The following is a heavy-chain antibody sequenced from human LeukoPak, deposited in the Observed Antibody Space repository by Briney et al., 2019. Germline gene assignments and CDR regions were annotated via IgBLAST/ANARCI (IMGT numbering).Heavy chain of an antibody. CDR2: INTNTGSP. J-gene: IGHJ6*03. V-gene: IGHV7-4-1*02. CDR1: GYTFTSYA. Sequence: ASVKVSCKASGYTFTSYAMNWVRQAPGQGLEWMGWINTNTGSPTYAQGSTGRFVFSLDTSVSTAYLQISSLKAEDTAVYYCARDGDRFGDRPEIRYYYYMDVWGKGTTVTVSS. D-gene: IGHD3-10*01. CDR3: ARDGDRFGDRPEIRYYYYMDV.